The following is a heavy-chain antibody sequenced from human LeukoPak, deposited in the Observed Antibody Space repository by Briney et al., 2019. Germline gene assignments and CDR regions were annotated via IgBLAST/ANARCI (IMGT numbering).Heavy chain of an antibody. Sequence: GGSLRLSCAASGLTVSSNYMSWVRQAPGKGLEWVSVIYSGGSTYCADSVKGRFTISRDNSKNTLYLQMNSLRAEDTAVYYCARAGRDGYNYADYWGQGTLVTVSS. CDR2: IYSGGST. D-gene: IGHD5-24*01. J-gene: IGHJ4*02. CDR3: ARAGRDGYNYADY. CDR1: GLTVSSNY. V-gene: IGHV3-53*01.